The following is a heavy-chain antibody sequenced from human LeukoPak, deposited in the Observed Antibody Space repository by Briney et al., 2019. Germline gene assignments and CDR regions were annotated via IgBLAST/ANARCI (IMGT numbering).Heavy chain of an antibody. J-gene: IGHJ4*02. D-gene: IGHD3-16*01. V-gene: IGHV3-9*01. CDR3: ARENDQGFDY. CDR2: ISWNSGSI. Sequence: GGSLRLSCAASGFTFDDYAMHWVRQAPGKGLEWVSGISWNSGSIGYADSVKGRFTISRDNAKNSLYLQMNSLRAEDTAVYYCARENDQGFDYWGQGTLVTVSS. CDR1: GFTFDDYA.